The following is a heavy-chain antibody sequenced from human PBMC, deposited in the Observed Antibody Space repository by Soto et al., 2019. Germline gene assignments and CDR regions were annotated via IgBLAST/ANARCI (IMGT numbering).Heavy chain of an antibody. CDR2: IYSGGST. CDR3: AAYSHKGY. CDR1: GFTVSNNY. J-gene: IGHJ4*02. V-gene: IGHV3-66*01. D-gene: IGHD3-16*01. Sequence: GGSLRLSCAASGFTVSNNYISWVRQAPGKGLEWVSLIYSGGSTYYADSVKGRFTISRDSSKNTLYLQMNSLRAEDTTMYYCAAYSHKGYWARGTLVTVSS.